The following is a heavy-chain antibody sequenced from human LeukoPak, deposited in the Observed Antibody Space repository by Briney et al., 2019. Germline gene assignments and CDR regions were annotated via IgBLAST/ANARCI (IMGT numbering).Heavy chain of an antibody. V-gene: IGHV4-34*01. D-gene: IGHD5-18*01. CDR2: INHSGST. CDR1: GVSFSGYY. J-gene: IGHJ4*02. CDR3: ARGRGHSRTPPEN. Sequence: SETLSLTCAVYGVSFSGYYFSWIPQPPGKGLEGIGEINHSGSTNYNPSLKSRVTISVDTSKNQSSLKLSSVTAADTAVYYCARGRGHSRTPPENWGQGTLVTVSS.